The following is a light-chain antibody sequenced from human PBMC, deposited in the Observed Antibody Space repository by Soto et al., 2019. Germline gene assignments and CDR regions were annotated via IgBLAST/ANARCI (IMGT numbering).Light chain of an antibody. CDR2: DAY. Sequence: EVVLTQSPDTLSLSPGETATLSCRASQSVDRYVAWYQQKLGQAPRLLIYDAYTRATGVGDRFTGSGSATDLSLHIPSLEPEHFAVYCSQQRGEWPSIFGQRTQVEMK. V-gene: IGKV3-11*01. J-gene: IGKJ2*02. CDR3: QQRGEWPSI. CDR1: QSVDRY.